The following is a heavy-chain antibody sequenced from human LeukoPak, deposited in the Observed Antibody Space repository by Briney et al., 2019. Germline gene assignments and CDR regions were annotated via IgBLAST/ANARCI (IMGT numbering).Heavy chain of an antibody. CDR3: ARARYSRAPFDY. CDR1: GGSISSYY. Sequence: SETLSLTCIVPGGSISSYYWSWIRQPPGKGLEWIGHIYYSGSTNYNPSLKSRVTISVVTSKNQFSLKLSSVTAADTAVYYCARARYSRAPFDYWGQGTLITVSS. J-gene: IGHJ4*02. V-gene: IGHV4-59*01. CDR2: IYYSGST. D-gene: IGHD6-25*01.